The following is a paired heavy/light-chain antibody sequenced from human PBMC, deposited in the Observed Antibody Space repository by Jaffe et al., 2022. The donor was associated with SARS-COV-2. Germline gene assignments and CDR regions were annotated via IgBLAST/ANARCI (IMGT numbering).Heavy chain of an antibody. CDR2: IYWDDDK. J-gene: IGHJ5*02. Sequence: QITLKESGPTLVKPTQTLTLTCTFSGFSLSTSGVGVGWIRQPPGKALEWLALIYWDDDKRYSPSLKSRLTITKDTSKNQVVLTMTNMDPVDTATYYCAHSPYYYDSSGYYCWFDPWGQGTLVTVSS. CDR1: GFSLSTSGVG. CDR3: AHSPYYYDSSGYYCWFDP. V-gene: IGHV2-5*02. D-gene: IGHD3-22*01.
Light chain of an antibody. CDR2: KDS. CDR3: QSADSSGTSYWV. CDR1: ALPKQY. Sequence: SYELTQPPSVSVSPGQTARITCSGDALPKQYAYWYQQKPGQAPVLVIYKDSERPSGIPERFSGSSSGTTVTLTISGVQAEDEADYYCQSADSSGTSYWVFGGGTKLTVL. J-gene: IGLJ3*02. V-gene: IGLV3-25*03.